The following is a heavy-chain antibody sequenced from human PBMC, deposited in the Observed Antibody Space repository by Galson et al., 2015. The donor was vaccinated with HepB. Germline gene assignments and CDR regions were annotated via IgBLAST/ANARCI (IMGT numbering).Heavy chain of an antibody. Sequence: SVKVSCKASGYTFTKYAMTWVRQAPGQGLEWMGWINTNAGNPTYAQDFTGRFVFSLDTSVNTAYLQISSLKAEDTAMYYCARVTRSGWYFFDFWGLGTLVTVSS. CDR2: INTNAGNP. D-gene: IGHD6-19*01. CDR1: GYTFTKYA. V-gene: IGHV7-4-1*02. CDR3: ARVTRSGWYFFDF. J-gene: IGHJ4*02.